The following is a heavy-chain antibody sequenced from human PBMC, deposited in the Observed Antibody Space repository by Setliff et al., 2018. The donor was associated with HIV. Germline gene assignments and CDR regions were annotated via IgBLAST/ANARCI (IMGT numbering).Heavy chain of an antibody. CDR1: GFTFGSYD. CDR2: ISGSGSII. V-gene: IGHV3-48*03. CDR3: ARSPQGGYFDY. J-gene: IGHJ4*03. Sequence: GGSLRLSCAASGFTFGSYDMNWVRQAPGKGLEWVPYISGSGSIIYYADSVKGRFTISRDNSKNTLYLQMNSLRVEDTAVYHCARSPQGGYFDYWGQGTLVTVSS.